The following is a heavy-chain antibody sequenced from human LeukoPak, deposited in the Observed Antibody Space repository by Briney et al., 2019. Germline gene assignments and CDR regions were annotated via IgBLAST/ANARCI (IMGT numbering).Heavy chain of an antibody. CDR2: ISYDGSNK. CDR3: ARDRDYFDY. CDR1: GFTFSSYA. Sequence: GGPLRLSCAASGFTFSSYAMHWVRQAPGKGLEWVAVISYDGSNKYYADSVKGRFTISRDNSKNTLYLQMNSLRAEDTAVYYCARDRDYFDYWGQGTLVTVSS. V-gene: IGHV3-30-3*01. J-gene: IGHJ4*02. D-gene: IGHD5-24*01.